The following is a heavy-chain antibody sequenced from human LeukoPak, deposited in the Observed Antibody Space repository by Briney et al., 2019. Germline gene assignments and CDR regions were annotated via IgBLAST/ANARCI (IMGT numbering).Heavy chain of an antibody. CDR1: GYTFTSYY. D-gene: IGHD3-22*01. CDR3: ARDGYYYDSSGYHRPGAFDI. J-gene: IGHJ3*02. Sequence: ASVKVSCKASGYTFTSYYMHWVRQAPGQGLEWMGIINPSGGSTSYAQKFQGRVTMTRDTSTSTVYMELSSLRSEDTAVYYCARDGYYYDSSGYHRPGAFDIWGQGTMVTVSS. CDR2: INPSGGST. V-gene: IGHV1-46*01.